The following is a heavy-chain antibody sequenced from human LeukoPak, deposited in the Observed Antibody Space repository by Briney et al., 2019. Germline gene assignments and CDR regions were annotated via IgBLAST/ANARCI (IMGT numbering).Heavy chain of an antibody. Sequence: SETLSLTCTVSGGSISSSSYYWGWIRQPPGKGLEWIGSIYYSGGTYYNPSLKSRVTISVDTSKNQFSLKLSSVTAADTAVYYCARQGNWFDPWGQGTLVTVSS. V-gene: IGHV4-39*01. CDR1: GGSISSSSYY. CDR2: IYYSGGT. J-gene: IGHJ5*02. CDR3: ARQGNWFDP.